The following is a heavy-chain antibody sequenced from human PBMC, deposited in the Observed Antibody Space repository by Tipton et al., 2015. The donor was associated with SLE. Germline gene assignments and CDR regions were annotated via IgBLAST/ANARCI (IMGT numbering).Heavy chain of an antibody. D-gene: IGHD1-26*01. Sequence: GLVKPSQTLSPTCAISGDSVSSNTVAWNWIRQSPSRGLEWLGRTYYRSKWYNDYAASVRSRITVNPDTSKNQFSPQLSSVTPEDTAVYFCSRGRNSGFDLWGQGTLVTVSS. J-gene: IGHJ4*02. V-gene: IGHV6-1*01. CDR3: SRGRNSGFDL. CDR1: GDSVSSNTVA. CDR2: TYYRSKWYN.